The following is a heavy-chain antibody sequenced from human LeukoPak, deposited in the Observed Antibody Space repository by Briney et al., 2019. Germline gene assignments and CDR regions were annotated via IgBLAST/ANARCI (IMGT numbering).Heavy chain of an antibody. J-gene: IGHJ4*02. CDR2: IRSKVYAETT. Sequence: GGSLRLSCTGSGFTFGDYAMSLFRQAPGKGLEWVSFIRSKVYAETTEYAASVKGRFTISRDDSKSIAYLQMNSLKTEDTAVYYCQKYSSSSFDFWGQGTLVTVSS. CDR3: QKYSSSSFDF. D-gene: IGHD6-6*01. CDR1: GFTFGDYA. V-gene: IGHV3-49*03.